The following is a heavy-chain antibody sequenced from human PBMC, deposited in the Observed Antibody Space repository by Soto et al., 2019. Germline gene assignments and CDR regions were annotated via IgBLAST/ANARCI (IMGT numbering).Heavy chain of an antibody. CDR3: VRVAYTLDLGYYFDY. Sequence: SETLSLTCTVFGGSINTYYWSRIRQPPGKGLEWIGYIHYTGSTNYNSSLNSRVTISIDTSKSQFSLKLSSVTAADTAVYYCVRVAYTLDLGYYFDYWGQGTLVTVSS. D-gene: IGHD2-21*01. CDR1: GGSINTYY. V-gene: IGHV4-59*01. CDR2: IHYTGST. J-gene: IGHJ4*02.